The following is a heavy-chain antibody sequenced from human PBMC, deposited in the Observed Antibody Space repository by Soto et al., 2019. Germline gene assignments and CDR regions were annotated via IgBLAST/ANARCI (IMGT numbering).Heavy chain of an antibody. CDR2: IYHSGST. V-gene: IGHV4-4*02. D-gene: IGHD6-6*01. CDR3: ARDTEYSSSSGPFDY. J-gene: IGHJ4*02. Sequence: KPSETLSLTCAVSGGSISSSNWWSWVRQPPGKGLEWIGEIYHSGSTNYNPSLKSRVTISVDKSKNQFSLKLSSVTAADTAVYYCARDTEYSSSSGPFDYWGQGTLVTVSS. CDR1: GGSISSSNW.